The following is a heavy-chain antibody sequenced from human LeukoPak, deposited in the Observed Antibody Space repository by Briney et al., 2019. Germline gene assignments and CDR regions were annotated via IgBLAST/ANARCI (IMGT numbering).Heavy chain of an antibody. CDR3: VRDPTGLLRPTNWFDT. CDR1: GGSITSGVYY. J-gene: IGHJ5*02. Sequence: PSQTLSLTCTVSGGSITSGVYYWSWIRQHPGKGLEWIGYIYHSGSTYYNPSLKSRFTISVDTSKNQFSLKLTSMTAADSAVYYCVRDPTGLLRPTNWFDTWGQGTLVTVSS. CDR2: IYHSGST. V-gene: IGHV4-31*03. D-gene: IGHD3-22*01.